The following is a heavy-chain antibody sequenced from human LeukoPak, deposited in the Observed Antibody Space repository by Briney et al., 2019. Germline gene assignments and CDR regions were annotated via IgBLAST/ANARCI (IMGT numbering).Heavy chain of an antibody. D-gene: IGHD6-19*01. CDR2: ISGSGGST. CDR1: GFTFSSYT. Sequence: PGGSLRLSCVASGFTFSSYTMSWVRQAPGKGLEWVSAISGSGGSTYYADSVKGRFTISRDNSKNTLYLQMNSLRAEDTAVYYCAKDRREKYSSPAFDIWGQGTMVTVSS. V-gene: IGHV3-23*01. J-gene: IGHJ3*02. CDR3: AKDRREKYSSPAFDI.